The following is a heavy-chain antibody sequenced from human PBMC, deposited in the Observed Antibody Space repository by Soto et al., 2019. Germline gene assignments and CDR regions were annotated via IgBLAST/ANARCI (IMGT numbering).Heavy chain of an antibody. CDR3: TRDIGGRGAY. CDR1: GFTFSSYW. J-gene: IGHJ4*02. V-gene: IGHV3-74*01. D-gene: IGHD3-16*01. Sequence: DVQLVESGGGLARPGGSLRLSCAASGFTFSSYWMHWVRQVPGKGLVWVSRINEYGSVINYADSVKGRFTIFRDNSKNTLYLEMNSLRAEDAAVYYCTRDIGGRGAYWGQGTLVTVSS. CDR2: INEYGSVI.